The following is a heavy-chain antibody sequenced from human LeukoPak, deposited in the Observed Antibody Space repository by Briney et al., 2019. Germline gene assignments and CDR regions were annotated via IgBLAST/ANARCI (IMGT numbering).Heavy chain of an antibody. CDR2: INHSGST. CDR3: ASPQYYYDSSGYSDY. J-gene: IGHJ4*02. D-gene: IGHD3-22*01. CDR1: GGSFSGYY. V-gene: IGHV4-34*01. Sequence: ETLSLTCAVYGGSFSGYYWSWIRQPPGKGLEWIGEINHSGSTNYNPSLKSRVTISVDTSKNQFSLKLSSVTAADTAVYYCASPQYYYDSSGYSDYWGQGTLVTVSS.